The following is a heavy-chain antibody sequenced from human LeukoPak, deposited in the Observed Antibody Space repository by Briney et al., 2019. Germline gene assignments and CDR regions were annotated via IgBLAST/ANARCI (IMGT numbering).Heavy chain of an antibody. J-gene: IGHJ4*02. V-gene: IGHV3-23*01. D-gene: IGHD1-7*01. Sequence: GGSLRLSCAASGFTFSSYAMSWVRQASGKGLEWVSAISGSGGSTYYADSVKGRFTISRDNSKNTLYLQMNSLRAEDTAVYYCAKDVERAPKLIDYWGQGTLVTVSS. CDR1: GFTFSSYA. CDR2: ISGSGGST. CDR3: AKDVERAPKLIDY.